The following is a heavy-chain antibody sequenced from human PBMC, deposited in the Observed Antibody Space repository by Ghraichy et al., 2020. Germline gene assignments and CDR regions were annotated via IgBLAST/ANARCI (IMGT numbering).Heavy chain of an antibody. CDR1: GFTFDDYT. J-gene: IGHJ4*02. Sequence: GGSLRLSCAASGFTFDDYTLHWVRQAPGKGLEWVSLISWDGGSTYYADSVKGRFTISRDNSQNSLYLQMNSLRTEDTALYYCANASRSGSDHFDYWRQATLLTLSS. CDR2: ISWDGGST. D-gene: IGHD1-26*01. CDR3: ANASRSGSDHFDY. V-gene: IGHV3-43*01.